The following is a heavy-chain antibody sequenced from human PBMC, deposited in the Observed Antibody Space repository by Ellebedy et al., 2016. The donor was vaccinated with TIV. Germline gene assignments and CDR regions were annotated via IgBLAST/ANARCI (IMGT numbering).Heavy chain of an antibody. J-gene: IGHJ4*02. CDR1: GGSISSYY. CDR3: GRGGGGSWPSFDY. CDR2: IYYSGST. D-gene: IGHD1-26*01. V-gene: IGHV4-59*08. Sequence: MPGGSLRLSCTVSGGSISSYYWSWIRQPPGKGLEWIGYIYYSGSTNYNPSLKSRVTISVDTSKNQFSLKLSSVTAADTAVYYCGRGGGGSWPSFDYWGQGTLVTVSS.